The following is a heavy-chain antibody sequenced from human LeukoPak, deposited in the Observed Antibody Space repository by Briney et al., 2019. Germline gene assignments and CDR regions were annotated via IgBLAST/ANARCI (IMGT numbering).Heavy chain of an antibody. D-gene: IGHD3-22*01. CDR2: ISWNSGSI. J-gene: IGHJ3*02. CDR1: GFTFDDYA. CDR3: AKDMYYYDSSGSAFDI. Sequence: GGSLRLSCAASGFTFDDYAMHWVRQAPGKGLEWVSGISWNSGSIGYADSVKGRFTISRDNAKNSLYLQMISLRAEDTALYYCAKDMYYYDSSGSAFDIWGQGTMVTVSS. V-gene: IGHV3-9*01.